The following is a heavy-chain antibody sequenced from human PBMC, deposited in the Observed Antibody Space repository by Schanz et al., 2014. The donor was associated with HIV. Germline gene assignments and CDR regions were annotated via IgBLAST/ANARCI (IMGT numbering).Heavy chain of an antibody. CDR2: ISFDGSNK. D-gene: IGHD3-16*01. J-gene: IGHJ6*01. Sequence: QVQLVESGGGVVQPGRSLRLSCAGSGLTFSSYGMHWVRQAPGKGLEWVAIISFDGSNKYYADSVKGRFTISRDNSKNTLYLQMNSLRVEDTAVYYCARVANWDYYGMDVWGQGTTVTVSS. CDR1: GLTFSSYG. CDR3: ARVANWDYYGMDV. V-gene: IGHV3-30*03.